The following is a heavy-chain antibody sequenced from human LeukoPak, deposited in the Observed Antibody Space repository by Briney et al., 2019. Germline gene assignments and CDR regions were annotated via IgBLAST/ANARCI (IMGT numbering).Heavy chain of an antibody. D-gene: IGHD3-22*01. J-gene: IGHJ4*02. CDR1: GYTFTSYY. Sequence: ASVKVSCKASGYTFTSYYMHWVRQAPGQELEWMGIINPSGGSTSYAQKFQGRVTMTRDTSTSTVYMELSSLRSEDTAVYYCARTVIKQPPYDSSLFDYWGQGTLVTVSS. CDR3: ARTVIKQPPYDSSLFDY. V-gene: IGHV1-46*01. CDR2: INPSGGST.